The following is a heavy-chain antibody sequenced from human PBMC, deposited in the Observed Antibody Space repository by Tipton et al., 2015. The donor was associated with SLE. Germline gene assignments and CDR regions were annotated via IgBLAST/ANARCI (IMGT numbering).Heavy chain of an antibody. CDR2: ISYDGNNE. CDR3: ARNPPGGTYGDLDY. V-gene: IGHV3-30*04. D-gene: IGHD4-17*01. Sequence: SLRLSCAASGFPFSSYAMHWVRQAPGKGLEWVTLISYDGNNEYYADSVKGRFTISRDNSKNTLYLQMNSLRPEDTAVYYCARNPPGGTYGDLDYWGQGSLVIDSS. CDR1: GFPFSSYA. J-gene: IGHJ4*02.